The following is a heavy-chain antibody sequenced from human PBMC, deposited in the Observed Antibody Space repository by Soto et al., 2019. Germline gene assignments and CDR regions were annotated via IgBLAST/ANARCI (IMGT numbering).Heavy chain of an antibody. V-gene: IGHV3-23*01. CDR2: ISGSGGST. Sequence: SLRLSCAASGFTFSSYAMSWVRQAPGKGLEWVSAISGSGGSTYYADSVKGRFTISRDNSKNTLYLQMNSLRAEDTAVYYCAKSYTMVRGVIKSYYYGMDVWGQGTTVTVSS. CDR1: GFTFSSYA. CDR3: AKSYTMVRGVIKSYYYGMDV. D-gene: IGHD3-10*01. J-gene: IGHJ6*02.